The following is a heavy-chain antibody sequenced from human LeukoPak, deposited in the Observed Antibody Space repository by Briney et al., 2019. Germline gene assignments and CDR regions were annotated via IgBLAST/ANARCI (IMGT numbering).Heavy chain of an antibody. CDR2: IYTGGST. Sequence: QPGGSLRLSCAASGFTVSSSYMNWVRQAPGKGLEWVSVIYTGGSTYYADSVKGRFTISRDNSKNTLYLQMNSLRAEDTAVYYCARDPNKKNYFDCWGQGTLVTVSS. CDR1: GFTVSSSY. CDR3: ARDPNKKNYFDC. V-gene: IGHV3-53*01. D-gene: IGHD2/OR15-2a*01. J-gene: IGHJ4*02.